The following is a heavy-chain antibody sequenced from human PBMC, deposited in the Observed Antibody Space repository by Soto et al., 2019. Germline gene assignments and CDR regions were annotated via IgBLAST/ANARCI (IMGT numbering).Heavy chain of an antibody. CDR1: GGTFSSYA. CDR2: IIPIFGTA. V-gene: IGHV1-69*01. J-gene: IGHJ4*02. D-gene: IGHD5-12*01. CDR3: AREPRGDGMANYFDY. Sequence: QVQLVQSGAEVKKPGSSVKVSCKASGGTFSSYAISWVRQAPGQGLEWMGGIIPIFGTANYAQKFQGRVTLTADESTGTAYMEVSRLRSEDTAVYYCAREPRGDGMANYFDYWGQGTLVTVSS.